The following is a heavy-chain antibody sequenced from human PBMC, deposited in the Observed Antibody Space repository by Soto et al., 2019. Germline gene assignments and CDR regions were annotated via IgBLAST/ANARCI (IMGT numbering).Heavy chain of an antibody. D-gene: IGHD3-22*01. Sequence: EVQLLESGGDLIQPGGSLRLSCAASGFTFSSYAMSWVRQAPGKGLGWVSAISSSAGSTFYADSVKGRFTISRDNSRNIVYLQMNSLRAEDTAIYYCAKYQPMTQPRPYFDYWGQGTLVTVSS. CDR2: ISSSAGST. J-gene: IGHJ4*02. CDR3: AKYQPMTQPRPYFDY. CDR1: GFTFSSYA. V-gene: IGHV3-23*01.